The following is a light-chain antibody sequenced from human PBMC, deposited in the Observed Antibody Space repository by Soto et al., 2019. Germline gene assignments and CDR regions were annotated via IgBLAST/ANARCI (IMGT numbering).Light chain of an antibody. J-gene: IGLJ1*01. CDR3: CSYAGSSFYV. CDR2: EVS. V-gene: IGLV2-23*02. CDR1: SSDVGSYNL. Sequence: QSVLTQPASVSGSPGQSITISCTGTSSDVGSYNLVSWYQQHPGKAPKLMIYEVSKRPSGVSNRFSGSKSGNTASLTIFGLQAEDEADYYCCSYAGSSFYVFGTGTKLTVL.